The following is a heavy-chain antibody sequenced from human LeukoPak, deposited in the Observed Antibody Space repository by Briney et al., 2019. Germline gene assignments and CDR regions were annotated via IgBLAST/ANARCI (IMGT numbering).Heavy chain of an antibody. V-gene: IGHV4-59*08. CDR3: ARHKAGSGCFDC. CDR1: GGSISSYY. CDR2: IYHSGRT. J-gene: IGHJ4*02. D-gene: IGHD6-19*01. Sequence: SETLSLTCTVSGGSISSYYWSWIRQPPGKGLEWIAFIYHSGRTSYNPSLKSRVTISVDTSNNQFSLDLTSVTAADTALYYCARHKAGSGCFDCWGQGTLVTVSP.